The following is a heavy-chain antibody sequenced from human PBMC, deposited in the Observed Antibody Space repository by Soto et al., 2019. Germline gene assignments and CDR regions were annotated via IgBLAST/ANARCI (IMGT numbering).Heavy chain of an antibody. V-gene: IGHV3-74*01. D-gene: IGHD5-18*01. CDR1: GFTFRTYW. CDR3: VRGDGDYHAGNGYLGRH. Sequence: EVQLVESGGGLVQLGGSLRLSCEASGFTFRTYWMHWVRQAPGKGLVWVSRIKSDGSGTYYADSVEGRFTISRDNAQNTLYPQMNSLRAEDTAVYYCVRGDGDYHAGNGYLGRHWGQGTLVTVSS. CDR2: IKSDGSGT. J-gene: IGHJ4*02.